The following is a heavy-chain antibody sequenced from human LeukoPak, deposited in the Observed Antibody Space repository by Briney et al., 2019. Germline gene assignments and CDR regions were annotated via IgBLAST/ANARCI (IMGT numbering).Heavy chain of an antibody. CDR2: ISYDGSNK. V-gene: IGHV3-30*14. CDR1: GFTFSSYA. CDR3: AREIGSSGFFDY. Sequence: PGGSLRLSCAASGFTFSSYAMHWVRQAPGKGLEWVAVISYDGSNKYYADSVKGRFTISRDNSKNTLYLQMNSLRAEDTAVYYCAREIGSSGFFDYWGQGTLVTVSS. D-gene: IGHD6-19*01. J-gene: IGHJ4*02.